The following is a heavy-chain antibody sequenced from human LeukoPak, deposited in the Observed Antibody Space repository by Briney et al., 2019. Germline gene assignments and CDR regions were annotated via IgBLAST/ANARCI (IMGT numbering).Heavy chain of an antibody. CDR3: ARGLTAASPYYFEH. D-gene: IGHD6-13*01. J-gene: IGHJ4*02. CDR1: GFTISNYW. Sequence: PGGSLRLSCAASGFTISNYWMHWVRQVPGKGLVWVSGIMSDGSTTSYADSVQGRFTVSRDNAKNTLYLQLNSLRAEDTAVYYCARGLTAASPYYFEHWGQGTLVTVSS. V-gene: IGHV3-74*01. CDR2: IMSDGSTT.